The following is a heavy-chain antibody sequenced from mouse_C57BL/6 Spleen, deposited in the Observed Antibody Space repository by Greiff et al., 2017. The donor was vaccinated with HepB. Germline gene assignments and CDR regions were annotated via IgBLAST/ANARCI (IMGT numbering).Heavy chain of an antibody. CDR2: IYPGSGST. D-gene: IGHD1-2*01. J-gene: IGHJ1*03. CDR3: VEGTTARYGDV. V-gene: IGHV1-55*01. CDR1: GYTFTSYW. Sequence: VQLQQSGAELVKPGASVKMSCKASGYTFTSYWITWVKQRPGQGLEWIGDIYPGSGSTNYNEKLKSKDTLTVDTSSSTAYMQLSRLSSVVSAVYYWVEGTTARYGDVWGTGTTVTVAS.